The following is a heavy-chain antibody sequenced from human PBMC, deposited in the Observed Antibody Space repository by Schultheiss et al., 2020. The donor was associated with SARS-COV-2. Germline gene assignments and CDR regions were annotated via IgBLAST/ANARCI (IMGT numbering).Heavy chain of an antibody. V-gene: IGHV3-48*04. D-gene: IGHD2-2*01. J-gene: IGHJ6*02. CDR2: ISSSGSTI. CDR1: GFTFSSYS. Sequence: GGSLRLSCAASGFTFSSYSMNWVRQAPGKGLEWVSSISSSGSTIYYADSVKGRFTISRDNAKNSLYLQMNSLRAEDTAVYYCARGVVVRSMDVWGQGTTVTVSS. CDR3: ARGVVVRSMDV.